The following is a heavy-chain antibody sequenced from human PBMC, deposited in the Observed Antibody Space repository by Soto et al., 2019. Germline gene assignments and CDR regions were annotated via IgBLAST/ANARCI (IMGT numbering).Heavy chain of an antibody. CDR1: GFTFSSYG. J-gene: IGHJ4*02. V-gene: IGHV3-30*03. CDR3: ARDRALLHTTSRGCFDY. CDR2: ISYDGNIK. D-gene: IGHD3-10*01. Sequence: QVDLVESGGGVVQPGRSLRLSCAASGFTFSSYGMHWVHQAPGKGLEWVAVISYDGNIKYYADSVKGRFTISRDNSQSTLYLQMNSLRAEDTAVFFCARDRALLHTTSRGCFDYWGQGALVTVTS.